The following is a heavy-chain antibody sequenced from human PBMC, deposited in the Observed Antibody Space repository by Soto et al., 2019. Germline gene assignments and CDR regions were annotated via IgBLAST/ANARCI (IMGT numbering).Heavy chain of an antibody. CDR3: ARRNRYCTNGVCYRWGYYYYVMDV. Sequence: PGGSLRLSCAASGFTFSSCWMSWVRQAPGKGLEWVANIKQDGSEKYYVDSVKGRFTISRDNAKNSLYLQMNSLRAEDTAVYYCARRNRYCTNGVCYRWGYYYYVMDVSGQGTRVTVSS. CDR2: IKQDGSEK. J-gene: IGHJ6*02. V-gene: IGHV3-7*01. CDR1: GFTFSSCW. D-gene: IGHD2-8*01.